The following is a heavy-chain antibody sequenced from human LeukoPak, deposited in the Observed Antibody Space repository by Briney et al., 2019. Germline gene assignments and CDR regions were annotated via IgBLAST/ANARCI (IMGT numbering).Heavy chain of an antibody. CDR2: IRYNGNNE. V-gene: IGHV3-30*02. J-gene: IGHJ6*03. CDR3: VRDTKRLVTYYYMDL. Sequence: GGSLRLSCAASGFTFSNYGMHWVRQAPGKGLEWVAFIRYNGNNEYYAGSVKGRFTVSRDNSQNTLFLQMYSLRGEDTGLYYCVRDTKRLVTYYYMDLWGRGTTVTVSS. CDR1: GFTFSNYG. D-gene: IGHD6-13*01.